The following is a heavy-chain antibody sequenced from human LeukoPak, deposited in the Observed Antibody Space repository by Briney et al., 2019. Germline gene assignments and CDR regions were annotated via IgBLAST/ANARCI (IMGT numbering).Heavy chain of an antibody. Sequence: SETLSLTCTVSGGSISSYYWSWIRQPAGKGLEWIGRIYTSGSTNYNPSLKSRVTMSVDTSKNQFSLKLSSVTAADTAVYYCARESHFCSGGSCYSYFQHWGQGTLVPVSS. J-gene: IGHJ1*01. CDR3: ARESHFCSGGSCYSYFQH. CDR1: GGSISSYY. V-gene: IGHV4-4*07. CDR2: IYTSGST. D-gene: IGHD2-15*01.